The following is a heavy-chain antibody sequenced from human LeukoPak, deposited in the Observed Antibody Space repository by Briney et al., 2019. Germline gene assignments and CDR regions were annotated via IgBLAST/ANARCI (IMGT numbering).Heavy chain of an antibody. CDR1: GYTLTELS. D-gene: IGHD3-16*01. Sequence: ASVKVSCKVSGYTLTELSMHWVRQAPGKGLEWMGGFDPEDGETIYAQKFQGRVTMTKDTSTDTAYMELSSLRSEDTAVYYCATRSPVMPPEAFDIWGQGTMVTVSS. V-gene: IGHV1-24*01. CDR3: ATRSPVMPPEAFDI. J-gene: IGHJ3*02. CDR2: FDPEDGET.